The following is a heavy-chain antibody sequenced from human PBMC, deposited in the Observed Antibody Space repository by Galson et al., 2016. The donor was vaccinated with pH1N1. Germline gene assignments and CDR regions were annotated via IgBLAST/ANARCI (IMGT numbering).Heavy chain of an antibody. CDR3: LRHPRFSSRRAVDFDY. J-gene: IGHJ4*02. Sequence: ETLSLTCSVSGGSTKSSDYYWGWVRQPPGKGLEWIASIYYSGITYYKASLKSQLLISVDTSKNQFSLRLTSVTAADTAVYYCLRHPRFSSRRAVDFDYWGQGIQVIVSS. CDR1: GGSTKSSDYY. CDR2: IYYSGIT. V-gene: IGHV4-39*01.